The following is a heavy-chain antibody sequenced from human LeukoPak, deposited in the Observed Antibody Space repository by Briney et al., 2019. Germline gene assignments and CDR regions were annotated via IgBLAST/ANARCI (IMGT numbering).Heavy chain of an antibody. J-gene: IGHJ6*03. D-gene: IGHD3-22*01. CDR2: IYTRGST. CDR3: AREDYDSIYMDV. V-gene: IGHV4-61*02. Sequence: SETLSLTCTVSGGSISSGSYYWSWIRQPAGKGLEWIGRIYTRGSTNYNPSLKSRVTISVDTSKNQFSLKLSSVTAADTAVYYCAREDYDSIYMDVWGKGTTVTISS. CDR1: GGSISSGSYY.